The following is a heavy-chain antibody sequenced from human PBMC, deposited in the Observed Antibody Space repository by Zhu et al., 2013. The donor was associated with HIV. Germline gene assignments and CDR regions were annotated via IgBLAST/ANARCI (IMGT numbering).Heavy chain of an antibody. J-gene: IGHJ6*03. CDR2: IIPIFGTA. CDR1: GGTFSSYA. D-gene: IGHD4-17*01. V-gene: IGHV1-69*01. Sequence: QVQLVQSGAEVKKPGSSVKVSCKASGGTFSSYAISWVRQAPGQGLEWMGGIIPIFGTANYAQKFQGRVTITADESTSTAYMELRSLTSDDTAVYYCARDPSTRYYTDIWGKGTTVIVSS. CDR3: ARDPSTRYYTDI.